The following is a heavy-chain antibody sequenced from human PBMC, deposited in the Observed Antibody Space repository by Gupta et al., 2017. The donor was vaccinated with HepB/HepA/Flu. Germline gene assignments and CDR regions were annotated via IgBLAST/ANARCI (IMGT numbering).Heavy chain of an antibody. V-gene: IGHV3-30*01. Sequence: QVQLVESGGGVVQPGRSLRLSCSASGFTFRSYAGHWVRQASGKGLEWVAVISYDGSNQYYADSVKGRFTISRDNSKNTLSLQMNSLRAEDTAMYYCVRGTVRDWNPDDAFDIWGQGTMVTVSS. J-gene: IGHJ3*02. CDR2: ISYDGSNQ. CDR1: GFTFRSYA. D-gene: IGHD1-1*01. CDR3: VRGTVRDWNPDDAFDI.